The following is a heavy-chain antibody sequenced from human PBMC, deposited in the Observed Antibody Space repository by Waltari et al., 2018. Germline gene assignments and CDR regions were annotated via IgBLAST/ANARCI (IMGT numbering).Heavy chain of an antibody. CDR3: ATSPLRFLEWVNWFDP. V-gene: IGHV4-4*07. D-gene: IGHD3-3*01. Sequence: QVQLQESGPGLVKPSETLSLTCTVSGGSISSHYWSWIRQPAGKGLEWIGRIYTSGSTNYNPSLKSLVTMSVDTSKNQFSLKLSSVTAADTAVYYCATSPLRFLEWVNWFDPWGQGTLVTVSS. CDR1: GGSISSHY. J-gene: IGHJ5*02. CDR2: IYTSGST.